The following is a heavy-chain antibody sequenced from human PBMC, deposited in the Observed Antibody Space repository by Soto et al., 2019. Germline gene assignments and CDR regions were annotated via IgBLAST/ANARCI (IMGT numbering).Heavy chain of an antibody. CDR1: GGSFSGYY. V-gene: IGHV4-34*01. D-gene: IGHD3-22*01. J-gene: IGHJ4*02. CDR2: INHSGST. CDR3: AREGVAYDSSGL. Sequence: SQTLSLTCAVYGGSFSGYYWSWIRQPPGKGLEWIGEINHSGSTNYNPSLKSRVTISVDTSKNQFSLKLSSVTAADTAVYYCAREGVAYDSSGLWGQGTLVTVSS.